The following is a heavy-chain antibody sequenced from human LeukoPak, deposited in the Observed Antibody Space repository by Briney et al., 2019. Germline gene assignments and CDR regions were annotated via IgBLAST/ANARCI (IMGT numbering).Heavy chain of an antibody. CDR1: GGSFSGYY. CDR2: INHSGST. D-gene: IGHD3/OR15-3a*01. Sequence: SETLSLTCAVYGGSFSGYYWSWIRQSPGKGLEWIGEINHSGSTNYNPSLKSRATISVDTSKNQFSLKLSSVTAADTAVYYSARQTGSGLFILPGGQGTLVTVSS. CDR3: ARQTGSGLFILP. V-gene: IGHV4-34*01. J-gene: IGHJ4*02.